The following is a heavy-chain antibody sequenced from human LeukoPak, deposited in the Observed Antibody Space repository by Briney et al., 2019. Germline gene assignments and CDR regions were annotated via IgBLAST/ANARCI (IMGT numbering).Heavy chain of an antibody. J-gene: IGHJ3*02. CDR2: IYPGDSDT. CDR1: GYRFTSYW. Sequence: GESLKISCKGSGYRFTSYWIGWVRQMPGKGLEWMGIIYPGDSDTRYSPSFQGQVTISADKSISTAYLQWSSLKASDTAMYYCARGPIAAAGTGFDDAFDIWGQGTMVTVSS. CDR3: ARGPIAAAGTGFDDAFDI. V-gene: IGHV5-51*01. D-gene: IGHD6-13*01.